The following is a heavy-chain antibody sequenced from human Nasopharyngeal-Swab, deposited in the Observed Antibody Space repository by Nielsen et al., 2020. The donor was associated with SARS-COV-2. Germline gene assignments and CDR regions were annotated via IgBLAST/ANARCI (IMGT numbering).Heavy chain of an antibody. CDR1: GFTFSSYA. CDR3: AKDLNSEGYCSSTSCYVLDYYGMDV. Sequence: GESLKISCAASGFTFSSYAMSWVRQAPGKGLEWVSAISGSGGSTYYADSMKGRFTISRDNSKNTLYLQMNSLRAEDTAVYYCAKDLNSEGYCSSTSCYVLDYYGMDVWGQGTTVTVSS. V-gene: IGHV3-23*01. CDR2: ISGSGGST. J-gene: IGHJ6*02. D-gene: IGHD2-2*01.